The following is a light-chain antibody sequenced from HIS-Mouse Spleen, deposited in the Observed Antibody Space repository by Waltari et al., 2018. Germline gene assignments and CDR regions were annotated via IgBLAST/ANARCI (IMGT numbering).Light chain of an antibody. J-gene: IGLJ2*01. V-gene: IGLV3-10*01. CDR2: EDS. CDR1: ALPKKY. Sequence: SYELTQPPSVSVSPGQTARITCSGDALPKKYAYWYQQNSGQAPVLVIYEDSKRPSGSPERFSGSSSGTMATLTISEAQVEDEADYYCYSTDSSGNHRVFGGGTKLTVL. CDR3: YSTDSSGNHRV.